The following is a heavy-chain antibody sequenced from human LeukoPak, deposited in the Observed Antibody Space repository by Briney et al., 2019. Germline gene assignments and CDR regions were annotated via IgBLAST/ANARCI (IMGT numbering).Heavy chain of an antibody. CDR1: GGSISSYY. J-gene: IGHJ3*02. D-gene: IGHD1-26*01. V-gene: IGHV4-59*12. Sequence: SDTLSLTCTVSGGSISSYYWSWIRQPRGKGLEWIGYIYYSGSTNYNPSLKSRVTISVDTSKNQFSLKLSSVTAANTAVYYCARDGREHDAFDIWGQGTMVTVSS. CDR2: IYYSGST. CDR3: ARDGREHDAFDI.